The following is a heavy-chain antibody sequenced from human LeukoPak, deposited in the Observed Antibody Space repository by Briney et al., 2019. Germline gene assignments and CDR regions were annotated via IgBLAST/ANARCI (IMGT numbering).Heavy chain of an antibody. J-gene: IGHJ3*02. V-gene: IGHV5-51*01. CDR3: ARHGDAFDI. CDR2: IYPGDSDT. Sequence: GAPLKISCKGSGSRFTSYWIGWVRQLPGKGLEWMGIIYPGDSDTRYSPSFQGQVTISADKSISTAYLQWSSLKASHTAMYYCARHGDAFDIWGQGTMVTVSS. CDR1: GSRFTSYW.